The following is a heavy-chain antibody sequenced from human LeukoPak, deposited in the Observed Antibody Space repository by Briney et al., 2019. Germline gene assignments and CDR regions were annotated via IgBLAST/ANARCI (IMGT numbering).Heavy chain of an antibody. V-gene: IGHV1-8*01. Sequence: GASVKVSCKASGYTFTSYDINWVRQATGQGLEWMGWMNPNSGNTGYAQKFQGRVTMTRNTSISTAYMELSSLRSEDTAVYYCARGSPPRDFWSGYFPYYYYMDVWGKGTTVTVSS. D-gene: IGHD3-3*01. CDR1: GYTFTSYD. J-gene: IGHJ6*03. CDR3: ARGSPPRDFWSGYFPYYYYMDV. CDR2: MNPNSGNT.